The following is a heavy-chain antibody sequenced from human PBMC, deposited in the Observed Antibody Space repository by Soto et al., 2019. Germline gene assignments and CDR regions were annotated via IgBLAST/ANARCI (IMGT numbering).Heavy chain of an antibody. Sequence: HPGGSLRLSCAASGFTFSSYAMHWVRQAPGKGLEYVSAISSNGGSTYYADSVKGRFTISRDNSKNTLYLQMGSLRAEDMAVYYCARGGSSSWYYFDYWGQGTLVTVSS. J-gene: IGHJ4*02. CDR3: ARGGSSSWYYFDY. CDR1: GFTFSSYA. D-gene: IGHD6-13*01. CDR2: ISSNGGST. V-gene: IGHV3-64*02.